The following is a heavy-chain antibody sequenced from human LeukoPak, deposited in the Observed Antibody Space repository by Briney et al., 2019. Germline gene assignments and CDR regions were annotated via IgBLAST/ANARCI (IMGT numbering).Heavy chain of an antibody. CDR1: GGSISSSSYY. Sequence: SETLSLTCTVSGGSISSSSYYWGWIRQPPGKGLEWIGSIYYSGSTYYNPSLKSRVTISVDTSKNQFSLKLSSVTAADTAVYYCVRAPDYDILTGYPTTQYYFDYWGQGTLVTVSS. CDR2: IYYSGST. V-gene: IGHV4-39*07. D-gene: IGHD3-9*01. CDR3: VRAPDYDILTGYPTTQYYFDY. J-gene: IGHJ4*02.